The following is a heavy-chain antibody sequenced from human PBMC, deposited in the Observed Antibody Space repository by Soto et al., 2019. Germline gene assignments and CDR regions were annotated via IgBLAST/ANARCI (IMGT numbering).Heavy chain of an antibody. CDR1: GFTFSSYS. Sequence: GGSLRLSCAASGFTFSSYSMNWVRQAPGKGLEWVSSISSSSSYIYYADSVKGRFPISRDNAKNSLYLQMNSLRAEDTAVYYCASADGYNPFDYWGQGTLVTVSS. J-gene: IGHJ4*02. CDR2: ISSSSSYI. V-gene: IGHV3-21*01. D-gene: IGHD5-12*01. CDR3: ASADGYNPFDY.